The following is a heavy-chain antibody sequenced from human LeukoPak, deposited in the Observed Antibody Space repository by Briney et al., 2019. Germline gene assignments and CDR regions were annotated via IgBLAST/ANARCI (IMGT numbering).Heavy chain of an antibody. J-gene: IGHJ4*02. D-gene: IGHD3-10*01. V-gene: IGHV4-61*02. Sequence: SETLSLTCTVSRASIGNGGYYWTWIRQPAGRGLEWIGRIYTAGYTNYNPSLESRVTISLDASKNQFSLKLNSVTAADTAVYYCGSLHQVRGLTVFDYWGQGALVTVSS. CDR2: IYTAGYT. CDR3: GSLHQVRGLTVFDY. CDR1: RASIGNGGYY.